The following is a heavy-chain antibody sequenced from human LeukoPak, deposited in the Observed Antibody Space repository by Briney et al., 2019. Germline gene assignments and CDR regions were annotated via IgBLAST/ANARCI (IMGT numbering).Heavy chain of an antibody. Sequence: SETLSLTCAVYGGSFSDYSWTWIRQSPGKALEWIGEIIHSGSSHYNPSLKSRVTISVDTSKNQSSLKLTSVTAADTAVYFCARGSPGYWGQGTLVTVSS. V-gene: IGHV4-34*01. CDR1: GGSFSDYS. CDR2: IIHSGSS. J-gene: IGHJ4*02. CDR3: ARGSPGY.